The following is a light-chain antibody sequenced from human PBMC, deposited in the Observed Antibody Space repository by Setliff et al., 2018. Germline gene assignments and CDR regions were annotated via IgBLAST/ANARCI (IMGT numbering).Light chain of an antibody. CDR1: TSNIGAGYD. V-gene: IGLV1-40*01. J-gene: IGLJ2*01. CDR2: GSN. Sequence: QSVLAQPPSVSGAPGQGVTISCTGTTSNIGAGYDVHWYQQLPGVAPKLLIFGSNNRPSGVPDRFSGSKSGTSASLAITGLQAEDEADYYCLSYTSKTTHALFAGGTKVTVL. CDR3: LSYTSKTTHAL.